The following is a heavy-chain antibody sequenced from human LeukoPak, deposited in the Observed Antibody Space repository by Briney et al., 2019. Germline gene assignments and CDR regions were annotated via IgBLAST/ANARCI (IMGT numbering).Heavy chain of an antibody. CDR1: GVSISSYY. CDR3: ARIAETRGYSSYNLLD. D-gene: IGHD5-24*01. Sequence: ASETLSLTCTVSGVSISSYYWSWSRQPAGMGLEWIGRIYNNGMTNYSPSLKSRITMSVDRSKNNFSLKLNSVTAADTAVYYCARIAETRGYSSYNLLDWGQGPLVTVSS. CDR2: IYNNGMT. J-gene: IGHJ4*02. V-gene: IGHV4-4*07.